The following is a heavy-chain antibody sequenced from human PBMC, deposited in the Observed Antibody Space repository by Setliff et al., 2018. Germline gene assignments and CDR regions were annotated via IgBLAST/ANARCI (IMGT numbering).Heavy chain of an antibody. D-gene: IGHD2-15*01. V-gene: IGHV4-34*01. CDR3: ARDRSAYSYGLDV. CDR2: SNHGGST. Sequence: SETLSLTCSAYGESFSNNYWSWIRQTPGKGLEWIGESNHGGSTSYHPSLKSRLTMSVDTSKNQSSLKLTSVTAADTAVYYCARDRSAYSYGLDVWGQGTTVTVSS. J-gene: IGHJ6*02. CDR1: GESFSNNY.